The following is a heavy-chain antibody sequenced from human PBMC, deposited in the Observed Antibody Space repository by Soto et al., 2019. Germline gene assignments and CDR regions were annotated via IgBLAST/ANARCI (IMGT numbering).Heavy chain of an antibody. V-gene: IGHV1-18*03. CDR3: ARGGGEFDF. CDR1: GYTFTSYV. Sequence: VQLVQSGGEVKKPGASVKVSCKASGYTFTSYVITWVRQAPGQGLEWMGWISSYNGNTNSAQKFQGRVTMTTDTATNTAYMELRILRSDDMAIYYCARGGGEFDFWGQGALVTVSS. J-gene: IGHJ4*02. D-gene: IGHD3-16*01. CDR2: ISSYNGNT.